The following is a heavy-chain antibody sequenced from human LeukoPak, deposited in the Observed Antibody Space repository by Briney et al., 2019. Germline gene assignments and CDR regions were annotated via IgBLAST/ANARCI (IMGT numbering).Heavy chain of an antibody. CDR1: GGSISSYY. D-gene: IGHD2-8*01. V-gene: IGHV4-59*12. Sequence: SETLPLTCTVSGGSISSYYWSWIRQPPGKGLEWIGYIYYSGSTNYNPSLKSRVTISVDTSKNQFSLKLRSVTAADTAVYYCAQNGQSGFSFDPWGQGTLVTVSS. CDR2: IYYSGST. CDR3: AQNGQSGFSFDP. J-gene: IGHJ5*02.